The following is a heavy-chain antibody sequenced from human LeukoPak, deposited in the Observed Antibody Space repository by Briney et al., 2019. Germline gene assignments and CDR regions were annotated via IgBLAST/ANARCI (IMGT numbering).Heavy chain of an antibody. J-gene: IGHJ6*04. CDR1: GFTFSSYG. V-gene: IGHV3-33*01. CDR2: IWYDGSNK. CDR3: ARDVSGMDV. Sequence: PGRSLRLSCAASGFTFSSYGMHCVRQAPGKGLEWVAVIWYDGSNKYYADSVKGRFTISRDNSKNTLYLQMNSLRAEDTAVYYCARDVSGMDVWGKGTTVTVSS.